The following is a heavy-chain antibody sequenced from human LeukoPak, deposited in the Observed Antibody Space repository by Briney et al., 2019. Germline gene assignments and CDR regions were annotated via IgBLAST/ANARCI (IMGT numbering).Heavy chain of an antibody. CDR3: ARIRGFGADYYYYYMDV. CDR1: GGSISSSSYY. V-gene: IGHV4-39*07. J-gene: IGHJ6*03. D-gene: IGHD3-10*01. Sequence: SETLSLTCTVSGGSISSSSYYWGWIRQPPGKGLEWIGSIYYSGSTYYNPSLKSRVTISVDTSKNQFSLKLSSVTAADTAVYYCARIRGFGADYYYYYMDVWGKGTTVTVSS. CDR2: IYYSGST.